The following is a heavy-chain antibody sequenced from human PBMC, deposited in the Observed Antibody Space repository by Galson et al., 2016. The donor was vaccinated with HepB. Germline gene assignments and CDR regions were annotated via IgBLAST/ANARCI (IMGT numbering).Heavy chain of an antibody. V-gene: IGHV3-13*01. CDR3: ARDGGYSGYDAYGLDV. CDR1: GFTFSIYD. J-gene: IGHJ6*04. CDR2: IGTAGNT. Sequence: SLRLSCAASGFTFSIYDMHWVRQAPGSGLEWVSVIGTAGNTYYAASVKGRFTISREDAKNSLFLQTNSLTVGDTAVYYCARDGGYSGYDAYGLDVWGKGTTVTVSS. D-gene: IGHD5-12*01.